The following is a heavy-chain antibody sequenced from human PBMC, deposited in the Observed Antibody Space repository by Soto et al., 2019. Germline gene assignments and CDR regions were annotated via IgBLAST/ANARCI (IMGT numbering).Heavy chain of an antibody. CDR1: GFTFSSYS. Sequence: GGSLRLSCAASGFTFSSYSMNWVRQAPGKGLEWVSSISSSSSYIYYADSVKGRFTISRDNAKNSLYLQMNSLRAEDTTVYYCAREGARGAFDIWGQGTMVTVSS. CDR3: AREGARGAFDI. V-gene: IGHV3-21*01. CDR2: ISSSSSYI. J-gene: IGHJ3*02. D-gene: IGHD3-16*01.